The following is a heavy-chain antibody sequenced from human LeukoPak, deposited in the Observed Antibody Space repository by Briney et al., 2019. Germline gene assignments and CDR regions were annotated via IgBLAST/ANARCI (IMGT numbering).Heavy chain of an antibody. V-gene: IGHV3-30*04. CDR2: ISSNGKNK. J-gene: IGHJ6*02. D-gene: IGHD3-22*01. Sequence: SGGSLGLSCAASGFTFSSYGIHWVRQAPGKWLEWVALISSNGKNKDYADSVKGRFTISRDNSKNTLYLQMNSLRAEDTAVYYCARPMYYYDSSGSLAVWGQGTTVTVTS. CDR3: ARPMYYYDSSGSLAV. CDR1: GFTFSSYG.